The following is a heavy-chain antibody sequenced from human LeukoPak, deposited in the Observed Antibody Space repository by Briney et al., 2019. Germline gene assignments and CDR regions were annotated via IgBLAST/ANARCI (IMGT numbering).Heavy chain of an antibody. Sequence: SETLSLTCAVYGGSFSGYYWSWIRQPPGKGLEWIGEINHSGSTNYNPSLKSRVTISVDTSKNQFSLKLSSVTAADTAVYYCARRVPYCGSGSYYSPRFDYWGQGTLVTVSS. J-gene: IGHJ4*02. V-gene: IGHV4-34*01. CDR3: ARRVPYCGSGSYYSPRFDY. CDR2: INHSGST. CDR1: GGSFSGYY. D-gene: IGHD3-10*01.